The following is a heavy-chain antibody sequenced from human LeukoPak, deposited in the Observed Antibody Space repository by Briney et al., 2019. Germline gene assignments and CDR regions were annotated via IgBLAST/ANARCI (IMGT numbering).Heavy chain of an antibody. J-gene: IGHJ3*02. CDR3: ARGGYSSSTTCYLSDAFDI. D-gene: IGHD2-2*01. V-gene: IGHV3-48*01. CDR1: GFTFSSYS. CDR2: ISSSSSTV. Sequence: GGSLRLSCAASGFTFSSYSMNWVRQAPGKGLEWVSYISSSSSTVYYADSVKGRFTISRDKAKNSLYLQVNSLRAEDTAVYYCARGGYSSSTTCYLSDAFDIWGQGTMVTVSS.